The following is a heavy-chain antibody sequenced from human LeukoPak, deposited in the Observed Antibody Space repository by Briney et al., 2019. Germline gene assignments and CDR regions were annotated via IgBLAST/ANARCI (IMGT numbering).Heavy chain of an antibody. J-gene: IGHJ4*02. V-gene: IGHV4-59*01. Sequence: SETLSLTCTVSGGSISGYYWIWIRQPPGKGLEWIGYIYYSGSTNYNPSLKSRVTISLDTSKNQFSLKLSSVTAADTAVYYCARYCSSTDCFAPLDYWGQGTLVTVSS. CDR2: IYYSGST. D-gene: IGHD2-2*01. CDR3: ARYCSSTDCFAPLDY. CDR1: GGSISGYY.